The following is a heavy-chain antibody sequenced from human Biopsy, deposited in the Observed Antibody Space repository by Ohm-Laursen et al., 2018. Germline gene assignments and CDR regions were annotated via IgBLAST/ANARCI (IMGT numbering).Heavy chain of an antibody. CDR2: IYYSGTT. J-gene: IGHJ6*02. D-gene: IGHD3-22*01. Sequence: SDTLSLTCTVSGGSISSYYWNWIRQPPGKGLEWIGYIYYSGTTDYSPSLKSRVTISIDKSKNQFFLKLSSVTAEDTAVYYCARDRGGYNYYYAMDVWGQGTTVTVSS. CDR3: ARDRGGYNYYYAMDV. CDR1: GGSISSYY. V-gene: IGHV4-59*01.